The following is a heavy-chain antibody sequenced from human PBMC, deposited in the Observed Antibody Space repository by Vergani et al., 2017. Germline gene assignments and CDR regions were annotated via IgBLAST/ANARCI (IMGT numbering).Heavy chain of an antibody. CDR2: ISSSSSYI. CDR1: GFTFSSYS. V-gene: IGHV3-21*01. J-gene: IGHJ6*03. D-gene: IGHD2-2*01. CDR3: AREGGYCSSTSCRYYYYYYMDV. Sequence: EVQLVESGGGLVKPGGSLRLSCAASGFTFSSYSMNWVRQAPGKGLEWVSSISSSSSYIYYADSVKGRFTISRDNAKNSLYLQMNSLRAEDTAVYYCAREGGYCSSTSCRYYYYYYMDVWGKGTTVTVSS.